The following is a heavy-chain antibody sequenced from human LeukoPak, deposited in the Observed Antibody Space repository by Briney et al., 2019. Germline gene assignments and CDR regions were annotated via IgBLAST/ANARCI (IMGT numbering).Heavy chain of an antibody. CDR1: GGSISSSSYY. CDR3: ARGETYYYDSSGYLDAFDI. D-gene: IGHD3-22*01. CDR2: IYYSGST. V-gene: IGHV4-39*07. Sequence: SETLSLTCTVSGGSISSSSYYWGWIRQPPGKGLEWIGSIYYSGSTYYNPSLKSRVTISVDTSKNQFSLKLSSVTAADTAVYYCARGETYYYDSSGYLDAFDIWGQGTMVTVSS. J-gene: IGHJ3*02.